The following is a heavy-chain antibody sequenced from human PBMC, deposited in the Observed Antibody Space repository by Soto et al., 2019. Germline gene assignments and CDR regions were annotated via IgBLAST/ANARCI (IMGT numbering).Heavy chain of an antibody. Sequence: SETLSLTCTLSGDSISSYFWSWIRQPPGKGLEWIGYVYSTEITNYNPSLKSRVAMSIDTSKNQFSLKVRSVTAADTAVYYCARGSEAWCESWGQGTLVTVS. CDR1: GDSISSYF. J-gene: IGHJ5*01. CDR3: ARGSEAWCES. V-gene: IGHV4-59*01. CDR2: VYSTEIT.